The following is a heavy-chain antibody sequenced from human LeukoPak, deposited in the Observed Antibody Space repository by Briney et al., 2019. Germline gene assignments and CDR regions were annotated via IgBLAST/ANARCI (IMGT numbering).Heavy chain of an antibody. J-gene: IGHJ4*02. Sequence: ASVKVSCKASGYTFTSYDINWVRQATGQGLEWMGWMNPNSGNTGYAQKFQGRVTMTRNTSISTAYMELRSLRSADTAVYYCARGLYQPGTVVVAATDYWGQGTLVTVSS. CDR3: ARGLYQPGTVVVAATDY. V-gene: IGHV1-8*01. CDR1: GYTFTSYD. D-gene: IGHD2-15*01. CDR2: MNPNSGNT.